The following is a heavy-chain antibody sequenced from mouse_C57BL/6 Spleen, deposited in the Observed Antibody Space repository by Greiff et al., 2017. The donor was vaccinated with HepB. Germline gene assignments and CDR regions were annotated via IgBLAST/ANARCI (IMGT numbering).Heavy chain of an antibody. J-gene: IGHJ2*01. Sequence: EVKLMESGGGLVQPGGSMKLSCAASGFTFSDAWMDWVRQSPEKGLEWVAEIRNKANNHATYYAESVKGRFTISRDDSKSSVYLQMNSLRAADTGIYYCTRGNYSNYSYYFDYWGQGTTLTVSS. CDR1: GFTFSDAW. CDR2: IRNKANNHAT. CDR3: TRGNYSNYSYYFDY. D-gene: IGHD2-5*01. V-gene: IGHV6-6*01.